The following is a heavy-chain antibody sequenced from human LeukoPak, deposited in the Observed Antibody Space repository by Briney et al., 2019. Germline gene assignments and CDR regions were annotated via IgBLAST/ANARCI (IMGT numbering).Heavy chain of an antibody. Sequence: GGFLRLSCAASGFTFRNYSMNWVRQAPGKGLEWVSGISDSGGTTDYADSVKGRFAIPRDNSNNTLYLQMNSLRAEDTAVYYCAKARSGSSSSCYNYWGQGTLVTVSS. V-gene: IGHV3-23*01. CDR1: GFTFRNYS. J-gene: IGHJ4*02. CDR2: ISDSGGTT. CDR3: AKARSGSSSSCYNY. D-gene: IGHD2-2*02.